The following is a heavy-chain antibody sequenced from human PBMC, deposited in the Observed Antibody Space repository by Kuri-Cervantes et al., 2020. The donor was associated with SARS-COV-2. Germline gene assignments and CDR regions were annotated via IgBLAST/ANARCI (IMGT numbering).Heavy chain of an antibody. D-gene: IGHD2-21*02. CDR2: ISDSNGNT. CDR3: ARAGAEVTSHFDY. V-gene: IGHV1-18*01. CDR1: GYTFTRYG. J-gene: IGHJ4*02. Sequence: ASVKVSCKPSGYTFTRYGISWVRQAPGQGLEWMGWISDSNGNTNYAQSLQGRVTITTYSSTSTAYLDLRNLRSYDTAVYYCARAGAEVTSHFDYWGQGTLVTVSS.